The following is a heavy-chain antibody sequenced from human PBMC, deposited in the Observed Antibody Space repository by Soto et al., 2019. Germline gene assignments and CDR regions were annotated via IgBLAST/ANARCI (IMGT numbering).Heavy chain of an antibody. V-gene: IGHV3-7*03. Sequence: QPGGSLRLSCAASRFTFSSYWMSWVRQAPGKGLEWVANIKQDGSEKYYVDSVKGRFTISRDNPKNSLYLQMNSLRAEDTSVYYCARDGDETSWFIYYYNGMDVLGQGATVTVS. CDR1: RFTFSSYW. CDR3: ARDGDETSWFIYYYNGMDV. J-gene: IGHJ6*02. D-gene: IGHD2-2*01. CDR2: IKQDGSEK.